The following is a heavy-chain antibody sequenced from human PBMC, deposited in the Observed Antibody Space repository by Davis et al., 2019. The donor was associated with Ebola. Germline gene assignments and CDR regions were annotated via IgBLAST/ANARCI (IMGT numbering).Heavy chain of an antibody. CDR2: IYYSGST. CDR3: ARGESLGYFDWLLPYGMDV. D-gene: IGHD3-9*01. Sequence: LRLSCTVSGGSISSGGYYWSWIRQHPGKGLEWIGYIYYSGSTYYNPSLKSRVTISVDTSKNQFSLKLSSVTAADTAVYYCARGESLGYFDWLLPYGMDVWGKGTTVTVSS. CDR1: GGSISSGGYY. J-gene: IGHJ6*04. V-gene: IGHV4-31*03.